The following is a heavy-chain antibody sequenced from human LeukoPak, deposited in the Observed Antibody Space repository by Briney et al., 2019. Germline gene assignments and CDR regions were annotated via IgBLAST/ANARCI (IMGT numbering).Heavy chain of an antibody. CDR2: IAGSSDAT. J-gene: IGHJ4*02. CDR3: ARGLSCSGNTCYAAHFDS. CDR1: GFTFSTNA. V-gene: IGHV3-23*01. D-gene: IGHD2-15*01. Sequence: GGSLRLSCAASGFTFSTNAMSWVRQAPGKGLEWVSGIAGSSDATYYADSVKGRFTISRDISRNTLYLQMNSLRADDTAVYFCARGLSCSGNTCYAAHFDSWGQGTLVTVSS.